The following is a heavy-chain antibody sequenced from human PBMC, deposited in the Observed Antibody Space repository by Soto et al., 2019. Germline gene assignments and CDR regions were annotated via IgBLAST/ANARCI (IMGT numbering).Heavy chain of an antibody. V-gene: IGHV3-23*01. Sequence: AGGSLRLSCAASGFTFSTYAMSWVRQAPGKGLEWVSTIGTGGSNIYYSDSVKGRFTVSRDNSENTLYLQMNSLTAEDTALYYCAKRGGSGWGFHDYWCRGALVTVSS. CDR3: AKRGGSGWGFHDY. CDR2: IGTGGSNI. J-gene: IGHJ4*02. D-gene: IGHD6-19*01. CDR1: GFTFSTYA.